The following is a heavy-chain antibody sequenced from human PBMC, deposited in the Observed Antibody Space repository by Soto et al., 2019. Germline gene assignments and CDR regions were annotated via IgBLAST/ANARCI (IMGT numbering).Heavy chain of an antibody. CDR1: GVTFNTYA. D-gene: IGHD3-10*01. CDR2: ISPMFGAA. Sequence: QVQLVQSGAEMKKPGSSVKVSCQSSGVTFNTYAMNWVRQAPGQGPEWIGDISPMFGAANYAPKFQGRVTITADESTGTSYMQLSSLTSEDTALYFCAREVQVHTPAFVYWGQGTLVIVSS. J-gene: IGHJ4*02. CDR3: AREVQVHTPAFVY. V-gene: IGHV1-69*19.